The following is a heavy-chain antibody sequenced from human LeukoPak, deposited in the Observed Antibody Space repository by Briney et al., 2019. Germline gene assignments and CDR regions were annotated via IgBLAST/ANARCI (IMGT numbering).Heavy chain of an antibody. CDR1: GGTTSIYY. Sequence: SETLSLTCTVSGGTTSIYYWIWIRQIAGKGLEWIGRIHASGDTTYNPSLKSRVTMSLDTSKNQFSLKLSSVTAADTAVYYCARDLVFGGQGTLVTVSS. V-gene: IGHV4-4*07. J-gene: IGHJ4*02. CDR3: ARDLVF. D-gene: IGHD3-3*01. CDR2: IHASGDT.